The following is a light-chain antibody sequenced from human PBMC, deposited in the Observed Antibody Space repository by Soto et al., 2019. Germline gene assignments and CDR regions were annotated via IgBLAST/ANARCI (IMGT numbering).Light chain of an antibody. CDR1: QDISNY. V-gene: IGKV1-9*01. CDR2: GAS. CDR3: QQLNSYPLT. J-gene: IGKJ3*01. Sequence: DIQMTQSPSSLSASVGDRVTITCQASQDISNYLNWYQQKPGKAPNLLIYGASTLQSGVPSRFSGSGSGTQFTLTISSLQPEDFATYYCQQLNSYPLTFGPGTKVDIK.